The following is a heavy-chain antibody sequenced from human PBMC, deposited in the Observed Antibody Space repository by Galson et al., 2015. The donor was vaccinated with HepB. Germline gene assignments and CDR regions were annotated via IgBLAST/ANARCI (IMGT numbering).Heavy chain of an antibody. CDR2: TYYRSKWYN. V-gene: IGHV6-1*01. J-gene: IGHJ3*02. CDR3: ARGGGTGDHDAFDI. Sequence: CAISGDSVSSHSAAWNWIRQSPSRGLEWLGRTYYRSKWYNDYAVSVKSRITINPDTSKNQFSLQLNSVTPEDTAVYYCARGGGTGDHDAFDIWGQGTMVTVSS. CDR1: GDSVSSHSAA. D-gene: IGHD7-27*01.